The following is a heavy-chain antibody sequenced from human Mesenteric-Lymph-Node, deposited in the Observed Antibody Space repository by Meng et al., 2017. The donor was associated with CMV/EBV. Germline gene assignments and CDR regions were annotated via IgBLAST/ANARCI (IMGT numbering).Heavy chain of an antibody. CDR3: ARGGQRGYGMDV. CDR2: ISSSSSYI. CDR1: GFTFSSYS. V-gene: IGHV3-21*01. J-gene: IGHJ6*02. Sequence: GESLKISCAASGFTFSSYSMNWVRQAPGKGLEWVSSISSSSSYIYYADSVKGRFTISRDNAKNSLYLQMNSLRAEDTAVYYCARGGQRGYGMDVWGQGTTVTAP.